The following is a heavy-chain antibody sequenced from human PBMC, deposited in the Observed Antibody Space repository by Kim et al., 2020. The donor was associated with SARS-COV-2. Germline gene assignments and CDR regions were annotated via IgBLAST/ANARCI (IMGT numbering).Heavy chain of an antibody. Sequence: GGSLRLSCAASGFTFSNFWMDWVRQAPGKGLEWVANIKEDGSKKYYVDSVKGRFTISRDNAKNSLSLQMNSLRAEDTAVYFCARVMYDSSTDVMDYWGQGTPVTVSS. CDR2: IKEDGSKK. CDR1: GFTFSNFW. CDR3: ARVMYDSSTDVMDY. D-gene: IGHD2-8*02. V-gene: IGHV3-7*03. J-gene: IGHJ4*02.